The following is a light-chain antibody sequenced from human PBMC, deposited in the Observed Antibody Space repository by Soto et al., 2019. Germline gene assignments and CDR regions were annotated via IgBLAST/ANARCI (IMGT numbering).Light chain of an antibody. CDR2: GNN. CDR1: SSNIGRNT. V-gene: IGLV1-44*01. CDR3: AAWDDSLNGPV. Sequence: QSVLTQPPSASGTPGQRVTISGSGGSSNIGRNTVNWYQQLPGTAPKLLIYGNNQRPSGVPDRFSGSKSGTSASLAISGLQSEDEADYYCAAWDDSLNGPVFGGGTKLTVL. J-gene: IGLJ3*02.